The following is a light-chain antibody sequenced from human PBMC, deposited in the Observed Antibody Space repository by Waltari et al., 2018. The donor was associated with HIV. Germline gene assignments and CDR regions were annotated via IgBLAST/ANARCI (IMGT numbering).Light chain of an antibody. Sequence: IQMTQSPSSLSASVGDRVTISCRASQRIANHLNWYQQKPGKAPNLLIYAAVNLQSGGTSRCRGSGSGTDFALIINSLQSEDFATYYCQQSFSTPLTFGPGTKVDLK. CDR2: AAV. J-gene: IGKJ3*01. CDR3: QQSFSTPLT. V-gene: IGKV1-39*01. CDR1: QRIANH.